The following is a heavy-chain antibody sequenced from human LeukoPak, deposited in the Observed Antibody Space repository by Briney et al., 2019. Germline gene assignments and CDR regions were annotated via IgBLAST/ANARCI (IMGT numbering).Heavy chain of an antibody. D-gene: IGHD5-18*01. CDR3: AREARGQLWTPFDY. CDR2: ISSSSTI. CDR1: RFTFSSYS. J-gene: IGHJ4*02. V-gene: IGHV3-48*04. Sequence: GGSLRLSCAASRFTFSSYSMNWVRQAPGKGLEWVSYISSSSTIYYADSVKGRFTISRDNAKNSLYLQMNSLRAEDTAVYYCAREARGQLWTPFDYWGQGTLVTVSS.